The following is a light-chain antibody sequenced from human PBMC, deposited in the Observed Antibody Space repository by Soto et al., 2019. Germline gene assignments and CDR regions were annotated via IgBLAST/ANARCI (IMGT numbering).Light chain of an antibody. CDR3: NSYTATSDVGI. CDR2: EVN. V-gene: IGLV2-14*01. Sequence: QSALTQPASVSGSPGQSITISCTGTSSDVGGYKYVSWYRQYPGKAPKLMIYEVNNRPSGVSDRFSGSKSGNTAFLTISGLQAEDEALYYCNSYTATSDVGIFGTGTKLTV. CDR1: SSDVGGYKY. J-gene: IGLJ1*01.